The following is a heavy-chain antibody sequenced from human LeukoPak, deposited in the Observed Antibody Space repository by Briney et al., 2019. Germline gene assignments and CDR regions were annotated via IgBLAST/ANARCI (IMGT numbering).Heavy chain of an antibody. J-gene: IGHJ4*02. V-gene: IGHV1-18*04. CDR3: ARDSPIAVAGTGGTTVFDY. D-gene: IGHD6-19*01. CDR1: GYTFTSYG. Sequence: GASVKVSCKASGYTFTSYGISWVRQAPGQGLEWMGWISAYNGNTNYAQKLQGRVTMTTDTSASTAYMELRSLRSDDTAVYYCARDSPIAVAGTGGTTVFDYWGQGTLVTVSS. CDR2: ISAYNGNT.